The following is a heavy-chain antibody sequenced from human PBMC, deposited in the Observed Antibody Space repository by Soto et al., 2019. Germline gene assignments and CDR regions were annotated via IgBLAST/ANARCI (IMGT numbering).Heavy chain of an antibody. J-gene: IGHJ4*02. CDR1: GDTFSSYA. D-gene: IGHD3-22*01. V-gene: IGHV1-69*13. CDR3: ARVGPAHYYDSSGYYSPLDY. Sequence: SVKVSCKASGDTFSSYAINWVRQAPGQGLEWMGGIIPMFGTANYAQKFKGRVTITAGESTSTVYMELSSLRSEDTAVYYCARVGPAHYYDSSGYYSPLDYWGQGTLVTSPQ. CDR2: IIPMFGTA.